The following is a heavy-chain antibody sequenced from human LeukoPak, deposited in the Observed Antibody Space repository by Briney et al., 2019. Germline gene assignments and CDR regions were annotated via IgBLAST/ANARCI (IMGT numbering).Heavy chain of an antibody. CDR3: ARMNTVTTILPWFDP. D-gene: IGHD4-11*01. CDR2: IDHSGST. CDR1: GYSISSGYY. J-gene: IGHJ5*02. V-gene: IGHV4-38-2*01. Sequence: SETMSLTCAVSGYSISSGYYWGWIRQPPGKGLEWIGCIDHSGSTYYNPSLKSRVTISVDTSKNQFSLKLSSVTAADTAVYYCARMNTVTTILPWFDPWGQGTLVTVSS.